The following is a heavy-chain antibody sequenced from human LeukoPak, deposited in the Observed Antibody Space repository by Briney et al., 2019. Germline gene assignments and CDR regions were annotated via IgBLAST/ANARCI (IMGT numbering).Heavy chain of an antibody. Sequence: GGSLRLSCTASGLSLNNYAMSWVRQVPGKGPEWVSASSSSDDGKWYAESVRGRFTISRDTSKNTVYLQMNSLRVEDAGVYYCAKDREKTYGDYGYIEFDYWGQGTLVTVSS. J-gene: IGHJ4*02. D-gene: IGHD4-17*01. V-gene: IGHV3-23*01. CDR2: SSSSDDGK. CDR1: GLSLNNYA. CDR3: AKDREKTYGDYGYIEFDY.